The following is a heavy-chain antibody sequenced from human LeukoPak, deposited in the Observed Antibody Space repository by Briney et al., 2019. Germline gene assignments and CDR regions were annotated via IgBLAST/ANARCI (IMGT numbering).Heavy chain of an antibody. CDR3: ARHAAAAGSYFDY. J-gene: IGHJ4*02. V-gene: IGHV4-34*01. D-gene: IGHD6-13*01. Sequence: PSETLSLTCAVYGGSFSGYYWSWIRQPPGKGLEWIGEINHSGSTNYNPSLKSRVTISVDTSKNQFSLKLSSVTAADTAVYYCARHAAAAGSYFDYWGQGTLVTVSS. CDR2: INHSGST. CDR1: GGSFSGYY.